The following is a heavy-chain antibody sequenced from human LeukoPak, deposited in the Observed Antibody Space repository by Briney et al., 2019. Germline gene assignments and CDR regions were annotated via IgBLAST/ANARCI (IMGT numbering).Heavy chain of an antibody. CDR1: GGSFSGYY. Sequence: SETLSLTCAVYGGSFSGYYWSWVRQPPGRGLEWIGESNHSGSTKYNPSLKSRVTISVDTSKNQFSLKLSFVTAGDTAAYYCARDLHFDLWGQGTLVTVSS. J-gene: IGHJ4*02. CDR3: ARDLHFDL. CDR2: SNHSGST. V-gene: IGHV4-34*01.